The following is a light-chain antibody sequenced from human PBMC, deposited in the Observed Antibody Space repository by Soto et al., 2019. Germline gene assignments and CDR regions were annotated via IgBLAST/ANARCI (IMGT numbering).Light chain of an antibody. CDR3: MQPLQSWT. V-gene: IGKV2-28*01. CDR2: LGS. Sequence: DIVMTQSQLSLPVTPGEPASISFRSSQSLLHSNGYNYLDWYLQKPGQSPQLLIYLGSNRASGVPDRFSGSGSGTDFTLKISRVEAEDVGVYYCMQPLQSWTFGQGTKVDIK. CDR1: QSLLHSNGYNY. J-gene: IGKJ1*01.